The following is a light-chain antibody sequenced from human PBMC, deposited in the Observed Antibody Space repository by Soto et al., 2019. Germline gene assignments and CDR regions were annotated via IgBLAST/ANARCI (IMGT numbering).Light chain of an antibody. J-gene: IGKJ1*01. CDR3: QQYDTLPT. CDR1: QSVSSNY. V-gene: IGKV3-20*01. Sequence: EIMLTQSPGTLSLSPGERATLSCRASQSVSSNYLAWYQQRPGQSPRLLISGASRRATGIPDRFSGSGSGTDFTLTISRLEPGDFAVYYCQQYDTLPTFGQGTKVDIK. CDR2: GAS.